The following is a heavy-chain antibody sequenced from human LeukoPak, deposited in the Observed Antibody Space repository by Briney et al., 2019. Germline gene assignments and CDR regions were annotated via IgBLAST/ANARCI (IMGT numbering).Heavy chain of an antibody. D-gene: IGHD2-15*01. CDR1: GYTFTSYD. J-gene: IGHJ4*02. CDR2: MNPNSGNT. Sequence: ASVKVSCKASGYTFTSYDINWVRQATGQGLGWMGWMNPNSGNTGYAQKFQGRVTMTRNTSISTAYMELSSLRSEDTAVYYCARGGRRSGYQCSGGSCYALDYWGQGTLVTVSS. V-gene: IGHV1-8*01. CDR3: ARGGRRSGYQCSGGSCYALDY.